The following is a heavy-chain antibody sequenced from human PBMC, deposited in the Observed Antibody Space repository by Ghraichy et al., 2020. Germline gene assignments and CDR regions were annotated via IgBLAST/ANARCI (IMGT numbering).Heavy chain of an antibody. CDR2: IHVDGST. D-gene: IGHD5-24*01. V-gene: IGHV4-59*12. CDR3: ATTDSHGYSAY. J-gene: IGHJ4*02. Sequence: SETLSLTCTVSGTSITAYYWSWIRQPPGKGLEWIAYIHVDGSTQYNPSLKSRITISLDTSKKQFSLRLSSVTAADAAVYYCATTDSHGYSAYWGQGTLVTVSS. CDR1: GTSITAYY.